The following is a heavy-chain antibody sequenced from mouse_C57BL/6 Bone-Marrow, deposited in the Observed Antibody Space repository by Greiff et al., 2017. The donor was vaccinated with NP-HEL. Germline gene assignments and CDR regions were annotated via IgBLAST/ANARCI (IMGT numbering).Heavy chain of an antibody. D-gene: IGHD2-10*01. V-gene: IGHV14-1*01. CDR3: TPPGASYCGKRDYYAMDY. Sequence: EVQLQQSGAELVRPGASVKLSCTASGFNIKDYYMHWVKQRPEQGLEWIGRIDPEDGDTEYAPKFQGKATMTADTSSNTAYLQLSSLTSEDTAVYYCTPPGASYCGKRDYYAMDYWGQGTSVTVSS. CDR1: GFNIKDYY. J-gene: IGHJ4*01. CDR2: IDPEDGDT.